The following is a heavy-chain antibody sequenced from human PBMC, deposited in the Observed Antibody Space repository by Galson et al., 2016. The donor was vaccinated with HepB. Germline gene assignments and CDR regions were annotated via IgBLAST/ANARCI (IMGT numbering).Heavy chain of an antibody. CDR1: GYRFDSYD. CDR3: ARDLRGAAPPRPLSRMDV. V-gene: IGHV1-46*02. J-gene: IGHJ6*02. CDR2: INPGAGGP. Sequence: SVKVSCKASGYRFDSYDIQWVRQAPGQRFEWMGIINPGAGGPSYAQKLQGRVTFTTDASATTVYMELSSLTPDDTAVYYCARDLRGAAPPRPLSRMDVWGQGTPVIVSS. D-gene: IGHD3-16*01.